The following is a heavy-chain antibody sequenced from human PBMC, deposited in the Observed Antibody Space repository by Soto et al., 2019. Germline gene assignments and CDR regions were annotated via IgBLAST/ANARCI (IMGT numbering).Heavy chain of an antibody. V-gene: IGHV4-30-4*01. CDR1: GGSISSGDYY. Sequence: QVQLQESGPGLVKPSQTLSLTCTVSGGSISSGDYYWSWIRQPPGKGLEWIGYIYYSGSTYYNPFLKSRVTISVDTSKNQFSLKLSSVTAADTAVYYCARAVGGTIRLFDYWGQGTLVTVSS. CDR2: IYYSGST. J-gene: IGHJ4*02. CDR3: ARAVGGTIRLFDY. D-gene: IGHD5-12*01.